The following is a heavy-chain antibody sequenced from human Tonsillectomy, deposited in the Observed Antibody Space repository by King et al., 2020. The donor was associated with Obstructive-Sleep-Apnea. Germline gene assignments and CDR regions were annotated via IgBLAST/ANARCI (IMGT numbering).Heavy chain of an antibody. CDR2: VNHGGST. J-gene: IGHJ6*02. CDR3: ARGEVGAATNYYYYDLDV. Sequence: VQLQQWGAGLLKPSETLSLTCAVYGGSFSGYYWTWIRQPPGKGLEWIGEVNHGGSTNYNPSLQSGVTISVETSKNPFSLKVSLVSAADTAVYYCARGEVGAATNYYYYDLDVWGQGTTVTVSS. V-gene: IGHV4-34*01. D-gene: IGHD1-26*01. CDR1: GGSFSGYY.